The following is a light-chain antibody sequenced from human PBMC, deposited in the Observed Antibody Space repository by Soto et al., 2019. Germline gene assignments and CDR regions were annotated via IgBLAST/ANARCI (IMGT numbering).Light chain of an antibody. CDR3: QHYNSYSEA. CDR1: QTISSW. J-gene: IGKJ1*01. Sequence: DLQITQSPSTLSGSVGDRVTITCRASQTISSWLAWYQQKPGKAPKLLIYKASTLKSGVPSRFSGSGSGTEFTLTISSLQPDDFATYCCQHYNSYSEAFGQGTKVDIK. V-gene: IGKV1-5*03. CDR2: KAS.